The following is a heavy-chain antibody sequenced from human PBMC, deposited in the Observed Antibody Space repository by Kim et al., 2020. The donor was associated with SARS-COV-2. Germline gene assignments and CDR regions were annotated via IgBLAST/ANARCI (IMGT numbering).Heavy chain of an antibody. CDR2: ISYDGSNK. CDR3: ARVLAEDYYLDYYGMDV. V-gene: IGHV3-30-3*01. CDR1: GITFSSDA. Sequence: GGSLRLSCAASGITFSSDAMHWVRQAPGKGLEWVAVISYDGSNKYYADSVKGRFTMSRDNSKNTLYLQMNSLRAEDTAVYYCARVLAEDYYLDYYGMDV. J-gene: IGHJ6*01. D-gene: IGHD3-22*01.